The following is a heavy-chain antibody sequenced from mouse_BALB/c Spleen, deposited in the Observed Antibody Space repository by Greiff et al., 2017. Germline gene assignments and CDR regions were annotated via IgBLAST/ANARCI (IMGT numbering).Heavy chain of an antibody. CDR1: GFTFTDYY. V-gene: IGHV7-3*02. Sequence: EVQGVESGGGLVQPGGSLRLSCATSGFTFTDYYMSWVRQPPGKALEWLGFIRNKANGYTTEYSASVKGRFTISRDNSQSILYLQMNTLRAEDSATYYCARDRGSYYDYPYAMDYWGQGTSVTVSS. CDR2: IRNKANGYTT. CDR3: ARDRGSYYDYPYAMDY. J-gene: IGHJ4*01. D-gene: IGHD2-4*01.